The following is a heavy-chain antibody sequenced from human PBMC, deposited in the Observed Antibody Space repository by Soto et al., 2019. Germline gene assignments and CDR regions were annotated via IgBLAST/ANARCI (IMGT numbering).Heavy chain of an antibody. J-gene: IGHJ4*02. D-gene: IGHD6-13*01. CDR1: GFSFSSFG. Sequence: GGSLRLSCAASGFSFSSFGMHWVRQAPGKGLEWVAVISNDGSTKYYAESVKGRFTISRDNSKSALYLQMDSLRAEDTAVFYCAKDGSRVAAAADFWGQGTLVTVSS. CDR3: AKDGSRVAAAADF. V-gene: IGHV3-30*18. CDR2: ISNDGSTK.